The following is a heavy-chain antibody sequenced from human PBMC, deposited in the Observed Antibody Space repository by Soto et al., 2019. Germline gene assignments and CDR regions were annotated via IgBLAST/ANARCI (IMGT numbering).Heavy chain of an antibody. Sequence: ASVKVSCKASGYTFTSYAMHWVRQAPRQRLEWMGWINAGNGNTKYSQKFQGRVTITRDTSASTAYMELSSLRSEDTAVYYCASPLVDYKSHLHYYYYMDVWGKGTTVTVSS. CDR2: INAGNGNT. CDR1: GYTFTSYA. CDR3: ASPLVDYKSHLHYYYYMDV. D-gene: IGHD4-4*01. J-gene: IGHJ6*03. V-gene: IGHV1-3*01.